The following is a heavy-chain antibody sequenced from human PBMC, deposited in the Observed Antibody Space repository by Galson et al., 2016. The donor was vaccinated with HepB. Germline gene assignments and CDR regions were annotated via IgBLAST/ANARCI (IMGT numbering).Heavy chain of an antibody. J-gene: IGHJ6*01. CDR2: ISASGNVI. Sequence: SLRLSCAASGFTLSPYSIHWVRQAPGKGLEWVSSISASGNVIYYADSLKGRVTISKDTSKNTPFLQMNSLRAEDTAVYYCATPGNTNYKYCGMDVWGPGTTVTVSS. CDR1: GFTLSPYS. V-gene: IGHV3-21*04. CDR3: ATPGNTNYKYCGMDV. D-gene: IGHD1/OR15-1a*01.